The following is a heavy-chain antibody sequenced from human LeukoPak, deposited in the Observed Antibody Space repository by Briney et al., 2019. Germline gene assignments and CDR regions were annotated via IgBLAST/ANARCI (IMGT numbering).Heavy chain of an antibody. V-gene: IGHV5-51*01. CDR2: IYPGDSDT. Sequence: GESLKISCKGSGYSFTSYWIGWVRRMPGKGLEWMGIIYPGDSDTRYSPSFQGQVTISADKSISTAYLQWSSLKASDTAMYYCARQAGYCTSTSCSTLDYWGQGTLVTVSS. CDR1: GYSFTSYW. D-gene: IGHD2-2*01. J-gene: IGHJ4*02. CDR3: ARQAGYCTSTSCSTLDY.